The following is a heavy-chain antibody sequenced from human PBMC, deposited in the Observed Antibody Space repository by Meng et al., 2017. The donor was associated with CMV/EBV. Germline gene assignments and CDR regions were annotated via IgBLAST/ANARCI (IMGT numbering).Heavy chain of an antibody. D-gene: IGHD4-17*01. J-gene: IGHJ4*02. Sequence: SGFTFSSYAMHWVRQAPGKGLEWVAVISYDGSNKYYADSVKGRFTISRDNSKNTLYLQMNSLRAEDTAVYYCARPFPTVTLYEGDYWGQGTLVTVSS. CDR1: GFTFSSYA. V-gene: IGHV3-30-3*01. CDR2: ISYDGSNK. CDR3: ARPFPTVTLYEGDY.